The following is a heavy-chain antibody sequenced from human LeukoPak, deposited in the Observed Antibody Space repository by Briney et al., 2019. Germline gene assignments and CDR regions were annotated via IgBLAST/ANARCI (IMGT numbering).Heavy chain of an antibody. J-gene: IGHJ6*04. CDR1: GFTFSSYE. CDR3: AELGITIIGGV. D-gene: IGHD3-10*02. CDR2: ISSSGSTI. V-gene: IGHV3-48*03. Sequence: GGSLRLSCAASGFTFSSYEMNWVRQAPGKGLEWVSYISSSGSTIYYADSVKGRFTISRDNAKNSLYLQMNSLRAEDTAVYYCAELGITIIGGVWGKGTAVTISS.